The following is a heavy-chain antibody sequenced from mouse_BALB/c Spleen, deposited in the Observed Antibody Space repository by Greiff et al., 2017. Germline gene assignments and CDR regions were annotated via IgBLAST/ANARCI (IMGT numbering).Heavy chain of an antibody. CDR1: GDSITSGY. D-gene: IGHD2-4*01. CDR3: ARGGLRSPYAMDY. Sequence: DVMLVESGPSLVKPSQTLSLTCSVTGDSITSGYWNWIRKFPGNKLEYMGYISYSGSTYYNPSLKSRISITRDTSKNQYYLQLNSVTTEDTATYYCARGGLRSPYAMDYWGQGTSVTVSS. CDR2: ISYSGST. J-gene: IGHJ4*01. V-gene: IGHV3-8*02.